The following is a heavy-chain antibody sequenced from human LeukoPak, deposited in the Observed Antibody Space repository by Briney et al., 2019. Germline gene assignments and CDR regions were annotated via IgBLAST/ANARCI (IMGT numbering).Heavy chain of an antibody. D-gene: IGHD3-3*01. CDR2: IIPIFGTA. Sequence: SVKVSCKASGGTFSSYAISWVRQAPGQGLEWMGGIIPIFGTANYAQKFQGRVTITADGSTSTAYMELSSLRSEDTAVYYCARDQREGYYDFWSGYWGFDPWGQGTLVTVSS. CDR3: ARDQREGYYDFWSGYWGFDP. J-gene: IGHJ5*02. CDR1: GGTFSSYA. V-gene: IGHV1-69*01.